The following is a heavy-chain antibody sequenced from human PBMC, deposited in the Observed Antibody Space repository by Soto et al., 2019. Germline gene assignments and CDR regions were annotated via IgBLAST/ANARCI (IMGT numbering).Heavy chain of an antibody. CDR3: VKRGDGGGERDAFDI. V-gene: IGHV1-2*02. D-gene: IGHD3-10*01. J-gene: IGHJ3*02. CDR1: GYTFTGYY. CDR2: INPNSGGT. Sequence: ASVKVSCKASGYTFTGYYMHWVRQAPGQGLEWMGWINPNSGGTNYAQKFQGRVTMTRDTSISTAYMELNRLRSDDTAVYYCVKRGDGGGERDAFDIWGQGTMVTVSS.